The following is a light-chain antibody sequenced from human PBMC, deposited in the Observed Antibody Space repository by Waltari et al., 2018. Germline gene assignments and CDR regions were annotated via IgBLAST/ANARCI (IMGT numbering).Light chain of an antibody. CDR3: QQRYSTPWT. V-gene: IGKV1-39*01. CDR2: AAA. CDR1: QSISSY. Sequence: DIQMTQSPSSLSASVGDRVTITCRASQSISSYVNWYQPKPGKAPKHLIYAAASLQRGVPSRFSGSGSGTDFTLTISSLQPEDFATYYCQQRYSTPWTFGQGTKVEIK. J-gene: IGKJ1*01.